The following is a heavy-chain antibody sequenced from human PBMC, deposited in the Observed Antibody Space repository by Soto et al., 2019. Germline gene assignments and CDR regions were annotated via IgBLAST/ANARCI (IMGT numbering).Heavy chain of an antibody. V-gene: IGHV3-30-3*01. J-gene: IGHJ4*02. CDR3: ARDFAPDYIVGATYFDY. CDR2: ISYDGSNK. D-gene: IGHD1-26*01. CDR1: GFTFSSYA. Sequence: QVQLVESGGGVVQPGRSLRLSCAASGFTFSSYAMHWVRQAPGKGLEWVAVISYDGSNKYYADSVKGRFTISRDNSKNTLYLQMNRLRAEDTAVYYCARDFAPDYIVGATYFDYWGQGTLVTVSS.